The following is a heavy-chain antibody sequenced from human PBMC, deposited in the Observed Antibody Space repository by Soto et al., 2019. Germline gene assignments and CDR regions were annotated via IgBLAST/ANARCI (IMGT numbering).Heavy chain of an antibody. CDR3: AKGPAIVLVPAAMNYYYGMDV. CDR2: ISYDGSNK. V-gene: IGHV3-30*18. Sequence: QVQLVESGGGVVQPGRSLRLSCAASGFTFSSYGMHWVRQAPGKGLVWVAVISYDGSNKYYADSVKGRFTISRENSKNTLYLQMNGLRAEDTAVYYCAKGPAIVLVPAAMNYYYGMDVWGQGTTVTVSS. D-gene: IGHD2-2*01. CDR1: GFTFSSYG. J-gene: IGHJ6*02.